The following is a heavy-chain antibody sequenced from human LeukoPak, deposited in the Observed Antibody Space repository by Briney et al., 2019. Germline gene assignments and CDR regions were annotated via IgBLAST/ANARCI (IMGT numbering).Heavy chain of an antibody. J-gene: IGHJ3*02. CDR2: IYTSGST. CDR3: AREITDAFDI. CDR1: GGAISSYH. V-gene: IGHV4-4*07. D-gene: IGHD1-14*01. Sequence: PSETLSLTCTVSGGAISSYHWSWIRQPAGKGLEWIGRIYTSGSTNYNPSLKSRVTMSVDTSKNQLSLQLNSVSPEDTAVYYCAREITDAFDIWGQGTMVTVSS.